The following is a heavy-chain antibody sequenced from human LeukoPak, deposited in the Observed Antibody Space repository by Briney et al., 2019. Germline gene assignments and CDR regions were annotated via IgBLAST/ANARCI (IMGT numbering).Heavy chain of an antibody. Sequence: APVKVSCKASGYTFTSYDINWVRQATGQGLEWMGWMNPNSGNTGYAQKFQGRVTMTRNTSISTAYMELSSLRSEDTAVYYCAAPQRYCSGGSCYSSDDAFDIWGQGTMVTVSS. CDR1: GYTFTSYD. D-gene: IGHD2-15*01. V-gene: IGHV1-8*01. CDR2: MNPNSGNT. CDR3: AAPQRYCSGGSCYSSDDAFDI. J-gene: IGHJ3*02.